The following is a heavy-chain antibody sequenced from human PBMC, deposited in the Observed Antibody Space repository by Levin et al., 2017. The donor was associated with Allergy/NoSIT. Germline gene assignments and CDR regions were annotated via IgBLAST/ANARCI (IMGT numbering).Heavy chain of an antibody. CDR3: ARVVLPYGGWFCSGGSCYSPGDGRDYYMDV. V-gene: IGHV1-69*13. CDR1: GGTFSSYA. CDR2: IIPIFGTA. J-gene: IGHJ6*03. D-gene: IGHD2-15*01. Sequence: SVKVSCKASGGTFSSYAISWVRQAPGQGLEWMGGIIPIFGTANYAQKFQGRVTITADESTSTAYMELSSLRSEDTAVYYCARVVLPYGGWFCSGGSCYSPGDGRDYYMDVWGKGTTVTVSS.